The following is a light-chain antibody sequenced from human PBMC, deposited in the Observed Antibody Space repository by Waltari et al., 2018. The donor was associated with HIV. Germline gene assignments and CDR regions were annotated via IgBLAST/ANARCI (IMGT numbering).Light chain of an antibody. CDR3: YSTDSSGYPL. CDR1: ALPNKY. CDR2: EDS. V-gene: IGLV3-10*01. J-gene: IGLJ2*01. Sequence: SYELTQPPSVSVSPGQAARITCSGDALPNKYAYWYQQKSGQAPVLVIYEDSERPSGIPERFSGSSSGTMATLTISGAQVEDEADYYCYSTDSSGYPLFGVGTKLTVL.